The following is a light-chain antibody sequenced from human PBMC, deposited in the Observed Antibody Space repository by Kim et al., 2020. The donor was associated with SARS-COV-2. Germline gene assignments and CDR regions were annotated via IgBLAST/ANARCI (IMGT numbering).Light chain of an antibody. CDR1: SSNVGRNT. V-gene: IGLV1-44*01. CDR2: NNN. J-gene: IGLJ3*02. Sequence: GQRLTHTGSRTSSNVGRNTINWYQQLPGTAHNLLIYNNNQRPPGVPDRFSGSKSGTSASLAISGLQSEDEADYYCATRDDSGGGRVFGGGTQLTVL. CDR3: ATRDDSGGGRV.